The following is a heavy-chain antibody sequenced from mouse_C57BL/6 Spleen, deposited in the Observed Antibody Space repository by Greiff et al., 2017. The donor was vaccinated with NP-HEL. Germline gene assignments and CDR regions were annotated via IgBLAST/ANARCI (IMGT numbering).Heavy chain of an antibody. Sequence: QVQLKESGAELMKPGASVKLSCKATGYTFTGYWIEWVKQRPGHGLEWIGEILPGSGSTNYNEKFKGKATFTADTSSNTAYMQLSSLTTEDSAICYGARGTTVVPTEYFDVWGTGTTVTVSS. V-gene: IGHV1-9*01. D-gene: IGHD1-1*01. CDR2: ILPGSGST. CDR3: ARGTTVVPTEYFDV. J-gene: IGHJ1*03. CDR1: GYTFTGYW.